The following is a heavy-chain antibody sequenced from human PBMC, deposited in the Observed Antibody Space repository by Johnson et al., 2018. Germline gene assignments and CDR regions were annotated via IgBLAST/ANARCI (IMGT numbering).Heavy chain of an antibody. Sequence: QVQLVESGGGVVQPGRSLRLSCAASGFTFSSYGMHWVRQAPGKGLEWVAVMWYDGSNKYYADSVKGRFTISRDNSKNTLYLQMHSLRAEDTAVYYCARARSWGIQLYYYYYGMDVWGQGTTVTVSS. CDR2: MWYDGSNK. V-gene: IGHV3-33*01. CDR3: ARARSWGIQLYYYYYGMDV. CDR1: GFTFSSYG. J-gene: IGHJ6*02. D-gene: IGHD5-18*01.